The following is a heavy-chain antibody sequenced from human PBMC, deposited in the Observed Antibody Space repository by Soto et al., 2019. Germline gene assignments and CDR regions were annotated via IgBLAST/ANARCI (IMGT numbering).Heavy chain of an antibody. Sequence: PSETLSLTCAVYGGSFSGYYWSWIRQPPGKGLEWIGEINHSGSTNYNPSLKSRVTISVDTSKNQFSLKLSSVTAADTAVYYCVVQFNHSGRGYWGQGTLVTVSS. D-gene: IGHD6-19*01. J-gene: IGHJ4*02. V-gene: IGHV4-34*01. CDR3: VVQFNHSGRGY. CDR2: INHSGST. CDR1: GGSFSGYY.